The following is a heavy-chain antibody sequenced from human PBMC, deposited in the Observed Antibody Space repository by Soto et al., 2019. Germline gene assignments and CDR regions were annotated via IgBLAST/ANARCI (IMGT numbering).Heavy chain of an antibody. Sequence: EVQLVESGGGLVQPGGSLRLSCAASGFTFSDHYMDWVRLAPGKGLEWVGRIRHKADSYTTEYAASVKGRCSISRDVSKNLGYLQMNSLKTEDRAVYYCTRVWDRRFDPWGQGTLITVSS. D-gene: IGHD1-26*01. J-gene: IGHJ5*02. CDR3: TRVWDRRFDP. CDR1: GFTFSDHY. V-gene: IGHV3-72*01. CDR2: IRHKADSYTT.